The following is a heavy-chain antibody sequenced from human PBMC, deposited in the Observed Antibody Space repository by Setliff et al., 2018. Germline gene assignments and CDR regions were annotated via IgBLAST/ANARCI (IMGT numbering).Heavy chain of an antibody. V-gene: IGHV3-23*01. D-gene: IGHD3-3*01. CDR2: VSVSGDNT. J-gene: IGHJ4*02. CDR1: GITFTSYA. CDR3: AGQGPIFGSGLIPGLDY. Sequence: LRLSCVASGITFTSYAMSWVRQAPGKGLEWVSTVSVSGDNTYYTDSVKGRFTTSRDNSKNTVSLQMSSLRAEDTAIYFCAGQGPIFGSGLIPGLDYWGQGTLVTVSS.